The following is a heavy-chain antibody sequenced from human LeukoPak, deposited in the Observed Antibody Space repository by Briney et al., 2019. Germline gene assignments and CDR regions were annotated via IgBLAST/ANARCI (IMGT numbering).Heavy chain of an antibody. CDR2: IKEDGSEK. CDR3: ARVRYMDV. J-gene: IGHJ6*03. Sequence: GGSLRLSCAVSGFTFSSYWMNWIRHATGKGLEWVANIKEDGSEKNYVDSVKGRFTISRDNAKNSLYLQMNSLRAEDTAVYYCARVRYMDVWGKGTTVTVSS. CDR1: GFTFSSYW. V-gene: IGHV3-7*01.